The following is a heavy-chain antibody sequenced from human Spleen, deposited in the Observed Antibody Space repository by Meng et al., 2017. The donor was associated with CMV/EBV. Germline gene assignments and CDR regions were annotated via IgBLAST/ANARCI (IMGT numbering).Heavy chain of an antibody. CDR3: ARGSERETYLDDY. CDR2: INPDSGDT. Sequence: KVSCKASGYTFTGYYLHWVRQAPGQGLEWMGWINPDSGDTNYAQKFQGRVTMTRDTSISTAYMELHRLRLDDTALYYCARGSERETYLDDYWGQGTLVTVSS. D-gene: IGHD1-1*01. CDR1: GYTFTGYY. V-gene: IGHV1-2*02. J-gene: IGHJ4*02.